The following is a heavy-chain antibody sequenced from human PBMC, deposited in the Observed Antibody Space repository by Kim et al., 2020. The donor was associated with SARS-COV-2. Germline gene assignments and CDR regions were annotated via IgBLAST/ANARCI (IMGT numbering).Heavy chain of an antibody. J-gene: IGHJ4*02. Sequence: ASVKVSCKASGYTFTGYYMHWVRQAPGQGLEWMGRINPNSGGTNYAQKFQGRVTMTRDTSISTAYMELSRLRSDDTAVYYCARDYETYYYDSSGYYYSYWGQGTLVTVSS. CDR2: INPNSGGT. V-gene: IGHV1-2*06. D-gene: IGHD3-22*01. CDR3: ARDYETYYYDSSGYYYSY. CDR1: GYTFTGYY.